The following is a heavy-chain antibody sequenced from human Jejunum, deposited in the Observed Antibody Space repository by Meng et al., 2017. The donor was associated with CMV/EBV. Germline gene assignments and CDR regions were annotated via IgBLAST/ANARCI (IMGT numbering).Heavy chain of an antibody. CDR2: LWYDGSRK. J-gene: IGHJ4*02. D-gene: IGHD3-22*01. Sequence: SGFRLKSYGIHWVRQFPGKGLEWVAVLWYDGSRKYFADSVQGRFSISRDDSKNTVYLQMNSLRAEDTAVYYCARDNDGSSHYSQFDYWGQGTLVTVSS. CDR1: GFRLKSYG. CDR3: ARDNDGSSHYSQFDY. V-gene: IGHV3-33*01.